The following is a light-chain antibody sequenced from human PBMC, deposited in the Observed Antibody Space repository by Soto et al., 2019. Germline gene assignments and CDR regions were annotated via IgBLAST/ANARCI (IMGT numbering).Light chain of an antibody. V-gene: IGKV3-20*01. Sequence: EIVLTQSPGTLSLSPGERATLSCRASQSVSSSYLAWYQQKPGQAPRLLIYGASSRATGIPDRFSGSGSGTDFTLSISRLEPEDCAVYYCQQYGSSLGTFGPGTKVDIK. CDR1: QSVSSSY. CDR2: GAS. CDR3: QQYGSSLGT. J-gene: IGKJ3*01.